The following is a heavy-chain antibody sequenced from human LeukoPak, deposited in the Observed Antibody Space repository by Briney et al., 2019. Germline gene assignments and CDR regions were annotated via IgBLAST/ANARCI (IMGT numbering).Heavy chain of an antibody. Sequence: SETLSLTCTVSGYSISSGYYWGWIRQPPGKGLEWIGSIYHSGNSYYKPSLKSRVTISADTSKNQFSLKLSSVTAADTAVYYCARGGVGVTEIDYWGQGTLVTVSS. CDR1: GYSISSGYY. CDR2: IYHSGNS. D-gene: IGHD1-26*01. J-gene: IGHJ4*02. CDR3: ARGGVGVTEIDY. V-gene: IGHV4-38-2*02.